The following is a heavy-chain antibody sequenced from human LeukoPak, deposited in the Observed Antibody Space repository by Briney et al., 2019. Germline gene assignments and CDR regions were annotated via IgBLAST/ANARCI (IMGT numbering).Heavy chain of an antibody. V-gene: IGHV3-23*01. J-gene: IGHJ4*02. D-gene: IGHD3/OR15-3a*01. CDR3: ARAWDFETVGPDF. CDR2: IGAGGTFT. Sequence: PGGSLRLSCTASGFTFSSYAMNWVRQAPGKGLEWVSGIGAGGTFTYYADSVKGRFTIFRDNSKNTLYLQMNSLKSEDTAVYFCARAWDFETVGPDFWGQGTLVTGSS. CDR1: GFTFSSYA.